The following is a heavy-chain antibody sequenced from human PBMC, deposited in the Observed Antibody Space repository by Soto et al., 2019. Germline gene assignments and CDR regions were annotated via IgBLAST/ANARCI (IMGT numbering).Heavy chain of an antibody. V-gene: IGHV3-23*05. CDR1: GFPFSTSG. CDR2: IGPKANT. Sequence: EVQLLESGGGLVQPGGSLRLSCAASGFPFSTSGMLWVRQPPGGGLEWVSAIGPKANTNYRDSVKGRFTISRDNSRNMVFLQMSALRAEDTALYYCTTARHCSSDACPAAEWGQGTLITVSS. CDR3: TTARHCSSDACPAAE. J-gene: IGHJ4*02. D-gene: IGHD2-2*01.